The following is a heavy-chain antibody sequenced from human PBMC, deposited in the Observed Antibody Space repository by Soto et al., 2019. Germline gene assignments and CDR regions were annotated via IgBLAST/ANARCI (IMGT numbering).Heavy chain of an antibody. J-gene: IGHJ6*03. CDR2: LFSTDEK. V-gene: IGHV2-26*01. Sequence: QVTLKESGPVLVKPTDPLTLTCTASGLSLSTARMGVSWIRPPPGQALEWLALLFSTDEKSYSTSLKSRLTISKDTSKNKVFLTMPNMDPVDTATYYCAPIDDCAYYNMDVWGKGTTVTVSS. CDR3: APIDDCAYYNMDV. D-gene: IGHD2-21*02. CDR1: GLSLSTARMG.